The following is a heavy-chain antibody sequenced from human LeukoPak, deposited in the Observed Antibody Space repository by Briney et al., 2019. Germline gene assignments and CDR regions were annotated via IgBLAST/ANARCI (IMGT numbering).Heavy chain of an antibody. Sequence: PGGSLRLSCEVSGFTFSNYGMHWVRQAPGKGLEWVALIWYDGRTKFHADSVKGRFTISRDNFENTLYLQMSGLRVEDTAVYYCAREWGRIAVAGGPGYWGQGTLVTVSS. V-gene: IGHV3-33*01. D-gene: IGHD6-19*01. J-gene: IGHJ4*02. CDR2: IWYDGRTK. CDR1: GFTFSNYG. CDR3: AREWGRIAVAGGPGY.